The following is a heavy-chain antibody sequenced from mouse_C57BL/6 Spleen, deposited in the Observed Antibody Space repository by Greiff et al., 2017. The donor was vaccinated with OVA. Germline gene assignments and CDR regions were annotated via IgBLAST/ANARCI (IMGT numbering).Heavy chain of an antibody. J-gene: IGHJ3*01. Sequence: VQLQQPGAELVKPGASVKMSCKASGYTFTSYWITWVKQRPGQGLEWIGDIYPGSGSTNYNEKFKSKATLTVDNSSSTAYMQLSSLTSEYSAVYYCTRSLYYGSCPFAYWGQGTLVTVSA. D-gene: IGHD1-1*01. CDR2: IYPGSGST. V-gene: IGHV1-55*01. CDR1: GYTFTSYW. CDR3: TRSLYYGSCPFAY.